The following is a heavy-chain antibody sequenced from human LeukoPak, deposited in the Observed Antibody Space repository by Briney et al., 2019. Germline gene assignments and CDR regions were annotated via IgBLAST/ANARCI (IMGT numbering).Heavy chain of an antibody. J-gene: IGHJ5*02. CDR1: GGPLSRYY. V-gene: IGHV4-59*01. CDR2: IYYSGST. Sequence: AEPLTLTCTVSGGPLSRYYWICIRQPPGKGLEWIGYIYYSGSTNYHPSLKSRVTISVDTSKNQFSLKLSSVTAADTAVYYCASMVRGVIVRGGPWGKGNVVTVST. D-gene: IGHD3-10*01. CDR3: ASMVRGVIVRGGP.